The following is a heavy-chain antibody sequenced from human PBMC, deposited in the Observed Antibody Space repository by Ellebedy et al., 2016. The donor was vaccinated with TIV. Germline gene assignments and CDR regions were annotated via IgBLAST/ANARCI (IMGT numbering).Heavy chain of an antibody. CDR3: ATVAGYFDY. J-gene: IGHJ4*02. D-gene: IGHD6-19*01. CDR2: FDPEDGET. Sequence: AASLKVSCKVSAYTLTELSMLCVRQAPGKGLEWMGGFDPEDGETIYAQKFQGRVTMTEDTSTDTAYMELSSLRSEDTAVYYCATVAGYFDYWGQGTLVTVSS. CDR1: AYTLTELS. V-gene: IGHV1-24*01.